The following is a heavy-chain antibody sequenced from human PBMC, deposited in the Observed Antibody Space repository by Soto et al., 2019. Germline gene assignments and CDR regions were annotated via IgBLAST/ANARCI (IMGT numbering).Heavy chain of an antibody. CDR1: GYALTVLS. CDR3: ATDIRFRFGDLDDAFDI. V-gene: IGHV1-24*01. Sequence: ASVKVSCKVSGYALTVLSMHLVRQAPGKGFEWMGGFDPEDGETIYAQRFQGRVTMTEDTSTDTAYMELSSLRSEDTAVYYCATDIRFRFGDLDDAFDIWGQGTMVTVSS. J-gene: IGHJ3*02. D-gene: IGHD3-10*01. CDR2: FDPEDGET.